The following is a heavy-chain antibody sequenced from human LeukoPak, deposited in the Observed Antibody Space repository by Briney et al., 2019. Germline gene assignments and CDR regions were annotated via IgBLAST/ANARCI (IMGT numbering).Heavy chain of an antibody. Sequence: SETLSLTCTVPGGSISSYYWGWIRQPPGKGLEWIGYIYYSGTTNYNPSLKSRVTISVATSKNQFSLNLSSVTAADTAVYYCARGGGGEYSSGWYDYWGQGTLVTVSS. CDR1: GGSISSYY. CDR3: ARGGGGEYSSGWYDY. J-gene: IGHJ4*02. CDR2: IYYSGTT. D-gene: IGHD6-19*01. V-gene: IGHV4-59*01.